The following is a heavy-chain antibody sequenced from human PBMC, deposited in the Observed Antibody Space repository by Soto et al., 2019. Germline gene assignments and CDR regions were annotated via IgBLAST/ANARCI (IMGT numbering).Heavy chain of an antibody. J-gene: IGHJ6*02. D-gene: IGHD1-1*01. V-gene: IGHV3-30*18. CDR2: ILYDGSNK. CDR3: AKSRDAYKFYFYYGMDV. CDR1: GFTFSNYG. Sequence: WSLRLSCAASGFTFSNYGMHWVRRTPGKGLEWVALILYDGSNKYYADSVKGRFTISRDNSKNTLYLQVSSLRAEDTAVYYCAKSRDAYKFYFYYGMDVWGQGTLFTV.